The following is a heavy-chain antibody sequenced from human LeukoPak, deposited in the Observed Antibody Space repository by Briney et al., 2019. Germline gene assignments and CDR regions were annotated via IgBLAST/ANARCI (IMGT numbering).Heavy chain of an antibody. V-gene: IGHV4-61*02. Sequence: PSQTLSLTCTVSGGSISSGRYYWSWIRQPAGKGLEWIGRIYTSGSTNYNPSLKSRVTISVDTSKNQFSLKLSSVIAADTTVYYCAREADYVWGSYRYTPDYWGQGTLVTVSS. CDR2: IYTSGST. CDR3: AREADYVWGSYRYTPDY. CDR1: GGSISSGRYY. J-gene: IGHJ4*02. D-gene: IGHD3-16*02.